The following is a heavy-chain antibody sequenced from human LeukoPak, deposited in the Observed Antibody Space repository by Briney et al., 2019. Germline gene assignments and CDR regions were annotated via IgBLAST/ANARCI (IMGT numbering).Heavy chain of an antibody. Sequence: TGGSRRLSCAASGFTFSNYIMHWVRQAPGKGLEWVAVISYDGRNSYYADSVQGRFTISRDNSKGELYLQMHSLRTEDTAVYYCARDKTRLEWLTGELDSWGQGTLVTVSS. CDR3: ARDKTRLEWLTGELDS. D-gene: IGHD3-16*01. CDR1: GFTFSNYI. V-gene: IGHV3-30*03. CDR2: ISYDGRNS. J-gene: IGHJ4*02.